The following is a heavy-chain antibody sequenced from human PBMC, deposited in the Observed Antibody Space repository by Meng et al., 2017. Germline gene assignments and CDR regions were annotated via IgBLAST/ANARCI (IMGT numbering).Heavy chain of an antibody. Sequence: GGSLRFSCAASGFTFSSYAMSWVRQAPGKGLEWVSAIYSGGSTYYADSVKGRFTISRDNSKNTLYLQMNSLRAEDTAVYYCARSRHLWLLDYWGQGTLVTVSS. CDR3: ARSRHLWLLDY. D-gene: IGHD5-24*01. CDR1: GFTFSSYA. CDR2: IYSGGST. V-gene: IGHV3-66*02. J-gene: IGHJ4*02.